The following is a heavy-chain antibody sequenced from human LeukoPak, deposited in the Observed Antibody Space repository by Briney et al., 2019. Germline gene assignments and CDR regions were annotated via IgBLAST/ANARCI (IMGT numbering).Heavy chain of an antibody. Sequence: AASVKVSCKASGYTFTGYYMHWVRQAPGQGLEWMGWINPNSGGANYAQKFQGRVTMTRDTSISTAYMELSRLRSDDTAVYYCARGPKLLPPSNWFDPWGQGTLVTVSS. CDR1: GYTFTGYY. V-gene: IGHV1-2*02. D-gene: IGHD2-15*01. CDR2: INPNSGGA. J-gene: IGHJ5*02. CDR3: ARGPKLLPPSNWFDP.